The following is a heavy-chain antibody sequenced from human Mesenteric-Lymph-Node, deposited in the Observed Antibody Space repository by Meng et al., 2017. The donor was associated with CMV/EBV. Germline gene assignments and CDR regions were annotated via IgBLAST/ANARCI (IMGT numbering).Heavy chain of an antibody. CDR3: ARGGGGYCSSTSCYRFDY. V-gene: IGHV1-69*01. CDR2: IIPIFGTA. CDR1: TVSSYA. J-gene: IGHJ4*02. D-gene: IGHD2-2*01. Sequence: TVSSYAISWVRQAPGQVLEWMGGIIPIFGTANYAQKFQGRVTIAADESTSTAYMELSSLRSEDTAVYYCARGGGGYCSSTSCYRFDYWGQGTLVTVSS.